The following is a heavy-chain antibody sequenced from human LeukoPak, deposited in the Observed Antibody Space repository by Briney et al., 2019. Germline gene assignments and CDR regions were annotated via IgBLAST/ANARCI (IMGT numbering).Heavy chain of an antibody. V-gene: IGHV3-53*01. J-gene: IGHJ4*02. Sequence: GGSLRLSCAASGFTVSSNYMSWVRQAPGKGLEWVSVIYSGGSTYYADSVKGRFTISRDNSKNTLYLQMNSLRAEDTAVYYCARGPWNLYYYDSSGYTFDYWGQGTLVTVSS. CDR2: IYSGGST. CDR3: ARGPWNLYYYDSSGYTFDY. D-gene: IGHD3-22*01. CDR1: GFTVSSNY.